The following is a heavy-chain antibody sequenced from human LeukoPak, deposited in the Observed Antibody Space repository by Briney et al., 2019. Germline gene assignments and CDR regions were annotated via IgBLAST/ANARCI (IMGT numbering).Heavy chain of an antibody. CDR1: GFTFSGYG. V-gene: IGHV3-30*18. CDR3: AKDSSPGGMDV. Sequence: GRSLRLSCAASGFTFSGYGMHWVRQAPGKGLEWVAVISYDGSNKYYADSVKGRFTISRDNSKNTLYLQMNSLRAEDTAVYYCAKDSSPGGMDVWGQGTTVTVSS. J-gene: IGHJ6*02. CDR2: ISYDGSNK.